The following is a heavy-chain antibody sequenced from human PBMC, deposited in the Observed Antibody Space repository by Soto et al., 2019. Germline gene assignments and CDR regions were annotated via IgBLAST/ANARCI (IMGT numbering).Heavy chain of an antibody. CDR1: GYTLTELS. Sequence: QVQLVQSGAEAKKPGASVKVSCKVSGYTLTELSMHSVRQAPGKGLEWKGGFDPEAGETIYAQKFQVSVNMTEDTSTDTADMELSSLRSEDTAVYYCATVYWSGAYGNWFDPWGKGTLVTVSS. D-gene: IGHD2-15*01. CDR3: ATVYWSGAYGNWFDP. J-gene: IGHJ5*02. V-gene: IGHV1-24*01. CDR2: FDPEAGET.